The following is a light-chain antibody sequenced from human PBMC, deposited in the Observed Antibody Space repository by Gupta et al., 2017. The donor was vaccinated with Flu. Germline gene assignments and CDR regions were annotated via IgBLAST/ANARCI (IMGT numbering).Light chain of an antibody. CDR2: RDS. Sequence: VRELSPSYRGTSHGHARENVSKYLGWFQQKPGQAPRLLIYRDSTRAYGVPARFSGSGSGTDFTLKISRGESDDVGVYYCIQDKQCPWTFGQGTKVEIK. V-gene: IGKV2-24*01. CDR3: IQDKQCPWT. J-gene: IGKJ1*01. CDR1: HGHARENVSKY.